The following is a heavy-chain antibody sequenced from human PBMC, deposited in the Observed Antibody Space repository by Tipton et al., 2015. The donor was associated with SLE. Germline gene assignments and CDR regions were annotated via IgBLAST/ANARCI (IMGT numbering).Heavy chain of an antibody. Sequence: TLSLTCSVSGGSISSSSYYWGWIRQPPGKGLEWIGRLYYSGYTYYNPSLKSRVTISVDTSKNQFSLKLTSVTAADTAVYYCAREVRGVIIEYFDYWGQGALVTVSS. V-gene: IGHV4-39*07. CDR1: GGSISSSSYY. D-gene: IGHD3-10*01. CDR3: AREVRGVIIEYFDY. CDR2: LYYSGYT. J-gene: IGHJ4*02.